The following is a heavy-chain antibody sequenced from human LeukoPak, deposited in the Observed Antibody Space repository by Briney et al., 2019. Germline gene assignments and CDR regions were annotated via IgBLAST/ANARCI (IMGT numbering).Heavy chain of an antibody. D-gene: IGHD3-9*01. V-gene: IGHV4-59*01. J-gene: IGHJ6*02. Sequence: SETLSLTCTVSGGSISSYYWSWIRQPPGKGLEYIGYIYYSGSTDYNPSLKSRVTISVDTSKNQFYLTLRSVTAADTAVYFCARDLNHGFNYYYYGLEVWGQGTTVTVSS. CDR1: GGSISSYY. CDR2: IYYSGST. CDR3: ARDLNHGFNYYYYGLEV.